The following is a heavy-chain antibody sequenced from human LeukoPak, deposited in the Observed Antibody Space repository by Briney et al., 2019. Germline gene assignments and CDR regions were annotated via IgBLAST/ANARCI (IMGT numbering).Heavy chain of an antibody. CDR2: IIPILGIA. CDR1: GYTFTGYY. D-gene: IGHD5-18*01. CDR3: ASRSQSTAMVIFDY. J-gene: IGHJ4*02. Sequence: SVKVSCKASGYTFTGYYVHWVRQAPGQGLEWMGRIIPILGIANYAQKFQGRVTITADKSTSTAYMELSSLRSEDTAVYYCASRSQSTAMVIFDYWGQGTLVTVSS. V-gene: IGHV1-69*02.